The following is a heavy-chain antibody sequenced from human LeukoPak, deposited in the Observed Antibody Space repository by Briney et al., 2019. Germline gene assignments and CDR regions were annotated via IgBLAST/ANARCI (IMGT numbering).Heavy chain of an antibody. CDR2: IWYDGSNK. CDR3: ARDNYGMDV. V-gene: IGHV3-33*08. CDR1: GFTFRSYA. Sequence: GGSLRLSCAASGFTFRSYAMAWVRQAPGKGLEWVAVIWYDGSNKYYADSVKGRFTISRDNSKNTLYLQMNSLRAEDTAVYYCARDNYGMDVWGQGTTVTVSS. J-gene: IGHJ6*02.